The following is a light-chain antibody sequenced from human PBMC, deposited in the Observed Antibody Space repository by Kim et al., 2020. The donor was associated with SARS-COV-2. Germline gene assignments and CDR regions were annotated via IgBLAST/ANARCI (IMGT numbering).Light chain of an antibody. Sequence: IQMTQSPSSLSASVGDRVTITCRASQSIRSYLNWYQQRPGKAPKALIYTASTLHSGVPSRFSGSGSGTDLTFTISSLQPEDCGTYYCQQTFSIPYSFGQGTKLEI. V-gene: IGKV1-39*01. CDR2: TAS. CDR1: QSIRSY. CDR3: QQTFSIPYS. J-gene: IGKJ2*03.